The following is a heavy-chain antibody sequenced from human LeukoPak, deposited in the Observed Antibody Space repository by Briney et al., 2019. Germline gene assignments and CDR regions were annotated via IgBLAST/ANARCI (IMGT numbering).Heavy chain of an antibody. CDR2: IYSGGST. CDR3: AKEWTYYYGSGSYHDD. V-gene: IGHV3-66*01. J-gene: IGHJ4*02. D-gene: IGHD3-10*01. Sequence: PGGSLRLSCAASGFTFSDPWMSWVRQAPGKGLEWVSVIYSGGSTYYADSVKGRFTISRDNSKNTLYLQMNSLRAEDTAVYYCAKEWTYYYGSGSYHDDWGQGTLVTVSS. CDR1: GFTFSDPW.